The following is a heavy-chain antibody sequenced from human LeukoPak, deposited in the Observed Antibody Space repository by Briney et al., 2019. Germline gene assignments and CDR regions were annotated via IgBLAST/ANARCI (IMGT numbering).Heavy chain of an antibody. Sequence: SQTLSLIRTVSGGSISRGGYYWSWIRQPPGKGPEWIGNIHYSGGTYGNPSLKSRATMSVDTSKNQFSLRLTSVTAADTAVYYCARSGRLPLDYWGQGTLVTVSS. CDR1: GGSISRGGYY. CDR2: IHYSGGT. V-gene: IGHV4-31*03. CDR3: ARSGRLPLDY. J-gene: IGHJ4*02. D-gene: IGHD5-18*01.